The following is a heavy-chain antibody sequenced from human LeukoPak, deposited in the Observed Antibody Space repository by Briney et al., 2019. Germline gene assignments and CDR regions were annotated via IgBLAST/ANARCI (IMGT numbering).Heavy chain of an antibody. CDR3: ASRRRDGYTY. D-gene: IGHD5-24*01. Sequence: GGSLRLSCAASGFTFSSAWVNWVRQAPGKGLEWVSSISHSGSISYADSVKGRFTIPRDNSKNTLYLQMNSLRAEDTAVYYCASRRRDGYTYWGQGTLVTVSS. CDR2: ISHSGSI. J-gene: IGHJ4*02. CDR1: GFTFSSAW. V-gene: IGHV3-66*01.